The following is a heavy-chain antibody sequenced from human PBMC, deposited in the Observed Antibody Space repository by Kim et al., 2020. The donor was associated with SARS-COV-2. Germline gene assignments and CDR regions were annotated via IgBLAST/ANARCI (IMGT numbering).Heavy chain of an antibody. J-gene: IGHJ5*02. Sequence: ASVKVSCKASGYTFTGYYMHWVRQAPGQGLEWMGWINPNSGGTNYAQKFQGRVTMTRDTSISTAYMELSRLRSDDTAVYYCARDRVDASSGWYGGWFDPWGQGTLVTVSS. V-gene: IGHV1-2*02. D-gene: IGHD6-19*01. CDR3: ARDRVDASSGWYGGWFDP. CDR2: INPNSGGT. CDR1: GYTFTGYY.